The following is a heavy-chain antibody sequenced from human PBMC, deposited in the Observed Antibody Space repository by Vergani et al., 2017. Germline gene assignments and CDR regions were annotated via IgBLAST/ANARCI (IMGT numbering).Heavy chain of an antibody. V-gene: IGHV3-23*01. CDR2: ISGSGGST. Sequence: EVQLLESGGGLVQPGGSLRLSCAASGFTFSSYAMSWVRQAPGKGLEWVSAISGSGGSTYYADSVKGRFTISRDNSNNTLYLQMNSRRAEDTAVYYCAKDFDYDSSGYYYYWGQGTLVTVSS. CDR3: AKDFDYDSSGYYYY. J-gene: IGHJ4*02. D-gene: IGHD3-22*01. CDR1: GFTFSSYA.